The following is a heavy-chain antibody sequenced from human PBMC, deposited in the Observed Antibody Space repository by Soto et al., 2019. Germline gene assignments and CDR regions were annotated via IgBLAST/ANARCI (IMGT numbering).Heavy chain of an antibody. CDR3: LTGAGGGLFDT. CDR2: ISPGSRYP. J-gene: IGHJ5*02. Sequence: PGGSLRLSCAGSGFTFGDSYMSWIRQAPGKGLEWLSYISPGSRYPAYADSVKGRFTISRDNAKRSLYLQMMSLTAEDTAIYYCLTGAGGGLFDTWGQGTMVTVSS. CDR1: GFTFGDSY. V-gene: IGHV3-11*06. D-gene: IGHD2-8*02.